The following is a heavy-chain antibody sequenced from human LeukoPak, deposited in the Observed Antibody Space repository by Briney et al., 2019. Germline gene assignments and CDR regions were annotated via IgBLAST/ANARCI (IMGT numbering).Heavy chain of an antibody. J-gene: IGHJ5*02. V-gene: IGHV1-8*03. CDR1: GYSFISYY. CDR3: ARGPWSGSYDWFDP. D-gene: IGHD1-26*01. Sequence: GASVKVPCKASGYSFISYYMHWVRQATGQGLEWMGWMNPNSGNTGYAQKFQGRVTITRNTSISTAYMELSSLRSEDTAVYYCARGPWSGSYDWFDPWGQGTLVTVSS. CDR2: MNPNSGNT.